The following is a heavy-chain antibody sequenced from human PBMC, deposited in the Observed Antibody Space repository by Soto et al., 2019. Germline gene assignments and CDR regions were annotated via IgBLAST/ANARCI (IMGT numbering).Heavy chain of an antibody. D-gene: IGHD5-18*01. CDR1: GGTFSSYA. CDR2: IIPIFGTA. J-gene: IGHJ5*02. V-gene: IGHV1-69*01. Sequence: QVQLVQSGAEVKKPGSSVKVSCKASGGTFSSYAISWVRQAPGQGLEWMGGIIPIFGTANYAQKFQGRVTITAEEATSTAYMELSSLRSEDTAVYYCARSRRLGCSYPRGNWFDPWGQGTLVTVSS. CDR3: ARSRRLGCSYPRGNWFDP.